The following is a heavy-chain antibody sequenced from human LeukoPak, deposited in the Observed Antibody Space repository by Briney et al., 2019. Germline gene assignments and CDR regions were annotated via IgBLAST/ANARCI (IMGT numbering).Heavy chain of an antibody. Sequence: GGSLRLSCAASGFTFSNFAMTWVRQAPGKGLEWVSTINGGGGNTYYADSVKGRFTMSRDNSKNTVHLQMNSLRAEDTAIYYCAKNMKIRGIMSIDYWGQGTLVTVSS. D-gene: IGHD3-10*01. CDR1: GFTFSNFA. J-gene: IGHJ4*02. CDR2: INGGGGNT. V-gene: IGHV3-23*01. CDR3: AKNMKIRGIMSIDY.